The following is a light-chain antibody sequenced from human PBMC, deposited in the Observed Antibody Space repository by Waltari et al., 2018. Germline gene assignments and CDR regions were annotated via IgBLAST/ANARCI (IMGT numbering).Light chain of an antibody. V-gene: IGLV2-18*02. Sequence: QSPLTQPPSVSGSPGQSVTISCTGTSSDFGRYDRVSWYQQSPGTAPKLLIYGVTSRPSGVPDRLSGSKSGNTASLTISGLQAEDEGDYYCSSYTTSSTFVFGTGTEVTVL. CDR3: SSYTTSSTFV. J-gene: IGLJ1*01. CDR2: GVT. CDR1: SSDFGRYDR.